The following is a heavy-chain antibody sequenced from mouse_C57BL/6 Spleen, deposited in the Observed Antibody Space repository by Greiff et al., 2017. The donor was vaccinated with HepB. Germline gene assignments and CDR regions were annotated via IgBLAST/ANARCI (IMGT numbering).Heavy chain of an antibody. CDR1: GYTFTSYW. V-gene: IGHV1-64*01. CDR3: ARADDGYYGGYAMDY. CDR2: IHPNSGST. Sequence: QVQLQQPGAELVKPGASVKLSCKASGYTFTSYWMHWVKQRPGQGLEWIGMIHPNSGSTNYNEKFKSKATLTVDKSSSTAYMQLSSLTSEDSAVYYCARADDGYYGGYAMDYWGQGTSVTVSS. D-gene: IGHD2-3*01. J-gene: IGHJ4*01.